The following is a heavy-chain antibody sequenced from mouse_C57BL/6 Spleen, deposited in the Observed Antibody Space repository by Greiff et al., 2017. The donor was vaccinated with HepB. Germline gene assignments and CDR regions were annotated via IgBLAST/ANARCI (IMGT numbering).Heavy chain of an antibody. CDR2: IHPNSGST. D-gene: IGHD1-1*01. V-gene: IGHV1-64*01. CDR3: ARARNYYGSSYGFAY. J-gene: IGHJ3*01. CDR1: GYTFTSYW. Sequence: QVQLQQPGAELVKPGASVKLSCKASGYTFTSYWMHWVKQRPGQGLEWIGMIHPNSGSTNYNEKFKSKATLTVDKSSSTAYMQLSSLTSEDSAVYYCARARNYYGSSYGFAYCGQGTLVTVSA.